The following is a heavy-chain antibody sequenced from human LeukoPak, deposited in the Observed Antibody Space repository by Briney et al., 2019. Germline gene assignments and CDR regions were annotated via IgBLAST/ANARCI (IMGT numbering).Heavy chain of an antibody. CDR2: IYYSGST. CDR3: ARHEGGVVADRIRSFDP. V-gene: IGHV4-39*01. CDR1: GGSISSSSYY. D-gene: IGHD2-15*01. J-gene: IGHJ5*02. Sequence: SETLSLTCTVSGGSISSSSYYWGWIRQPPGKGLEWIGSIYYSGSTYYNPSLKSRVTISVDTSKNQFSLKLSSVTAADTAVYYCARHEGGVVADRIRSFDPWGQGTLVTVSS.